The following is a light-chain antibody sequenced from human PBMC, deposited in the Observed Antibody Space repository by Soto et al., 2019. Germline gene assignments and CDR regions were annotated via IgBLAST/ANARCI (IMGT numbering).Light chain of an antibody. CDR3: AAWDDSLNAI. Sequence: QSVLTQPPSASGTPGQRITISCSGSSSNIGDNPVNWYQQLPGAAPKLLIYINDQRPSGVPDRFSGSKSGTSASLAISGLQPEDEADYYCAAWDDSLNAIFGTGTKV. J-gene: IGLJ1*01. CDR1: SSNIGDNP. CDR2: IND. V-gene: IGLV1-44*01.